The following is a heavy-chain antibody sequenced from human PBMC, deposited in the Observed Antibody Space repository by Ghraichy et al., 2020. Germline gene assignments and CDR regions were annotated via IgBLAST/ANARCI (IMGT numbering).Heavy chain of an antibody. V-gene: IGHV4-59*03. CDR3: AATIGATPPRT. D-gene: IGHD1-26*01. CDR2: ISHTGAT. CDR1: GGTISSYF. Sequence: LSLTCSVTGGTISSYFWTWVRQPPGKPLEWVGHISHTGATDYNPSLKTPVTISIDTSKMQFSLQLTSVTAADTAMYYCAATIGATPPRTWGPGILVTVS. J-gene: IGHJ5*01.